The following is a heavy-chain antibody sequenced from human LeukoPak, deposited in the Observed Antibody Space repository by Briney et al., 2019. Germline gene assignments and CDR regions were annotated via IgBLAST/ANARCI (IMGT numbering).Heavy chain of an antibody. Sequence: GESLKISCKGSGYSFTSYWIGWVRQMPGKGLEWMGIIYPGDSDTRYSPSFQGQVTISADKSISTAYLQMNSLRAEDTAVYYCAKRGSSSPLWPVRGPYYYMDVWGKGTTVTISS. V-gene: IGHV5-51*01. CDR1: GYSFTSYW. J-gene: IGHJ6*03. D-gene: IGHD6-13*01. CDR2: IYPGDSDT. CDR3: AKRGSSSPLWPVRGPYYYMDV.